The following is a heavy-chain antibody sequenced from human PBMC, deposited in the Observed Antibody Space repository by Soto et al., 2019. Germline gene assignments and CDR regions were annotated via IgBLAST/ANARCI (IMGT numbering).Heavy chain of an antibody. CDR3: ARGGGCGGDCWSLFRPTNNWFDP. CDR2: IWYDGSNK. CDR1: GFTFSSYG. D-gene: IGHD2-21*02. J-gene: IGHJ5*02. V-gene: IGHV3-33*01. Sequence: QVQLVESGGGVVQPGRSLRLSCAASGFTFSSYGMHWVRQAPGKGLEWVAVIWYDGSNKYYADSVKGRFTISRDNSKNTLYLQMNSLRAEDTAVYYCARGGGCGGDCWSLFRPTNNWFDPWGQGTLVTVSS.